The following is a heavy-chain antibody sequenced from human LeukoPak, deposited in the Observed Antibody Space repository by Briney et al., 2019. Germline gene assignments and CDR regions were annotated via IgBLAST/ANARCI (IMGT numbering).Heavy chain of an antibody. D-gene: IGHD5-24*01. V-gene: IGHV3-7*01. Sequence: GSLRLSCAASGFTFSTYWMSWVRQAPGKGLEWVANIKQDGSEEDYVDSVKGRFTISRDNAKNSLYLQMNSLRAEDTAVYYCARAVRWQCFDYWGQGTLVTVSS. CDR2: IKQDGSEE. J-gene: IGHJ4*02. CDR3: ARAVRWQCFDY. CDR1: GFTFSTYW.